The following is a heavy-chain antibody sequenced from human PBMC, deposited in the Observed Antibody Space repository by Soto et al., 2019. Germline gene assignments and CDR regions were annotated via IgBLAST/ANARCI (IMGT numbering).Heavy chain of an antibody. CDR3: AKARCSSSSCYFPLDY. V-gene: IGHV3-23*01. CDR1: GFTFSSYA. D-gene: IGHD2-2*01. J-gene: IGHJ4*02. Sequence: EVQLLESGGGLVQPGGSLRLSCAASGFTFSSYAMTWVRRAPGKGLEWVSSISGSGGTTYYADSVKGRFTISRDNSKDTLYLQLNSLRAEDTALYFCAKARCSSSSCYFPLDYWGQGTLVTVSS. CDR2: ISGSGGTT.